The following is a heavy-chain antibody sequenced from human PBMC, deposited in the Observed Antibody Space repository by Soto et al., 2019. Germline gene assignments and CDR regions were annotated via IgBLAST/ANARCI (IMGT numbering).Heavy chain of an antibody. J-gene: IGHJ5*02. CDR1: GGSFSGYY. Sequence: PSETLSLTCAVYGGSFSGYYWSWIRQPPGKGLEWIGEINHSGSTNYNPSLKSRVTISVDTSKHQFSLKLSSVTAADTAVYYCARGLRSSWTSNWFDPWGKGTLVTVSS. D-gene: IGHD6-13*01. CDR3: ARGLRSSWTSNWFDP. CDR2: INHSGST. V-gene: IGHV4-34*01.